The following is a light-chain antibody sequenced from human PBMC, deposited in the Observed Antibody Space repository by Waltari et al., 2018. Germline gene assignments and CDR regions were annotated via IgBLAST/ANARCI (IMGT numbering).Light chain of an antibody. CDR1: SGSVSTNYY. CDR2: NPN. CDR3: VLYLGRGISM. V-gene: IGLV8-61*01. Sequence: QTVVTQEPSFSVSPGGTVTLTCGLSSGSVSTNYYSSCYQQPPGQAPRTVIYNPNLRAYGVPDLFAGSIRGDKAARTIAGAQATDESDYYCVLYLGRGISMFGGGTKLTVL. J-gene: IGLJ3*02.